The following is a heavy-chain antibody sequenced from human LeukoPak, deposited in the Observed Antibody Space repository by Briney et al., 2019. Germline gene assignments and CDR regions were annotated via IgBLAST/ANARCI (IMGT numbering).Heavy chain of an antibody. CDR1: GGSINSNTCF. Sequence: SETLSLTCTVSGGSINSNTCFWNWIRQPAGKRLEWIERIYASGGTDYNPSLRSRLSMSINRSSNQISLTLRSVTAADTAVYYCARYVDPYDISPHSFDIWGQGTVVTVSS. CDR3: ARYVDPYDISPHSFDI. CDR2: IYASGGT. D-gene: IGHD3-22*01. V-gene: IGHV4-61*02. J-gene: IGHJ3*02.